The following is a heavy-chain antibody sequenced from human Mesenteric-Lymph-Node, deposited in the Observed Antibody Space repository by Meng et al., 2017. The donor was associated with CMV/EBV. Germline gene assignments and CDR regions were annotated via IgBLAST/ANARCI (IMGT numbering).Heavy chain of an antibody. CDR1: GGTFSSYA. V-gene: IGHV1-69*01. CDR2: IIPIFGTA. Sequence: GGTFSSYAITWVRQAPRQGLEWMGGIIPIFGTANYSQKLQGRVTITADESTSTAYMELSSLRSEDTAVYYCARGATMIRGVKNWFDPWGQGTLVTVSS. J-gene: IGHJ5*02. D-gene: IGHD3-10*01. CDR3: ARGATMIRGVKNWFDP.